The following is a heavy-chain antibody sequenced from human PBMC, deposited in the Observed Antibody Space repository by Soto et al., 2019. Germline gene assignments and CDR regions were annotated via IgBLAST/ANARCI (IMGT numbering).Heavy chain of an antibody. Sequence: ASVKVSCKASGYTXTSYAMHWVRQAPGQRLEWMGWINAGNGNTKYSQKFQGRVTITRDTSASTAYMELSSLRSEDMAVYYCARAPHFDWLHRPYAYWGQGTLVTVSS. D-gene: IGHD3-9*01. CDR3: ARAPHFDWLHRPYAY. CDR2: INAGNGNT. J-gene: IGHJ4*02. V-gene: IGHV1-3*01. CDR1: GYTXTSYA.